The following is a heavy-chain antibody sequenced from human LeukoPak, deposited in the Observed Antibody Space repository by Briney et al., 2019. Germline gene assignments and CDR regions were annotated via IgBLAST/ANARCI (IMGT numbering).Heavy chain of an antibody. Sequence: QPGGSLRLSCAASGFTFSDHYVDWVRQAPGKGLEWVGRSRNKPNSYTTLYAASVKGRFTISRDDSKNSVYLQMSSLKMEDTAVYYCARDLLMTTVYYWGQGTLVTVSS. CDR1: GFTFSDHY. CDR2: SRNKPNSYTT. CDR3: ARDLLMTTVYY. D-gene: IGHD4-17*01. V-gene: IGHV3-72*01. J-gene: IGHJ4*02.